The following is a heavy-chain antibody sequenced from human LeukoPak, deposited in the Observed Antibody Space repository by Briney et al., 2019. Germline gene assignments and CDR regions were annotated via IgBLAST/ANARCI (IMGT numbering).Heavy chain of an antibody. CDR2: IWYDGSNK. CDR3: ARVVGSEGNWYVDY. CDR1: GFTFGSYD. J-gene: IGHJ4*02. V-gene: IGHV3-33*08. Sequence: GGSLRLSCAASGFTFGSYDLSWVRQAPGKGLEWVAIIWYDGSNKYYADSVKGRFTISRDNSRNTLYLQMNSLRVEDTAVYYCARVVGSEGNWYVDYWGQGTLVTVSS. D-gene: IGHD1-1*01.